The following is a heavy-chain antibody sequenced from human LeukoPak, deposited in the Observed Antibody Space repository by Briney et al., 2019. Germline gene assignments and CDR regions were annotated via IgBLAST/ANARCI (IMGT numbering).Heavy chain of an antibody. J-gene: IGHJ3*02. V-gene: IGHV4-39*01. Sequence: EASETLSLTCTVSGGSISSSSYYWGWIRQPPGKGLEWIGSIYYSGSTYYNPSLKSRVTISVDTSKNKFSLKLNSVTAADTAVYYCARPAYRGSYYDAFDIWGQGTMVTVSS. CDR3: ARPAYRGSYYDAFDI. D-gene: IGHD1-26*01. CDR2: IYYSGST. CDR1: GGSISSSSYY.